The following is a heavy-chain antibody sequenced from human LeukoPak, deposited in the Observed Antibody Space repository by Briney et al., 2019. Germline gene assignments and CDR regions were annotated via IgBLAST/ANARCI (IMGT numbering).Heavy chain of an antibody. V-gene: IGHV3-23*01. CDR3: AKDPSFSD. CDR1: GFTVSSNY. Sequence: GGSLRLSCAASGFTVSSNYMSWVRQAPGKGLEWVSGISGSGGSTYYADSVKGRFTISRDNSKNTLYLQMNSLRAEDTAVYYCAKDPSFSDWGQGTLVTVSS. CDR2: ISGSGGST. D-gene: IGHD2/OR15-2a*01. J-gene: IGHJ4*02.